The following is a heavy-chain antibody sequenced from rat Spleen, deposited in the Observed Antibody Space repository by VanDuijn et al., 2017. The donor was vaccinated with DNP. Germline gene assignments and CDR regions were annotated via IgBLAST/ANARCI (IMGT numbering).Heavy chain of an antibody. CDR1: GFTFSDYA. D-gene: IGHD4-3*01. J-gene: IGHJ3*01. V-gene: IGHV5-22*01. CDR2: ISPSYSRT. CDR3: ARTYNSGYGGFAY. Sequence: EVQLVESGGGLVQPGRSLKLSCAASGFTFSDYAMAWVRQSPKKGLGWVAAISPSYSRTYYPDSVKGRFTISRDDAKSTLYLQMNSLRSEDMATYYCARTYNSGYGGFAYWGQGTLVTVSS.